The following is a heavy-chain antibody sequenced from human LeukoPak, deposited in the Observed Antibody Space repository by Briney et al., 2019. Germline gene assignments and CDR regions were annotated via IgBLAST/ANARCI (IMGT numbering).Heavy chain of an antibody. CDR3: ARGGLWFGELLSYFDY. CDR1: GGSISSGGYS. V-gene: IGHV4-30-2*01. Sequence: SETLSLTCAVSGGSISSGGYSRSWIRQPPGEGLEWIGYIYHSGSTYYNPSLKSRVTISVDRSKNQFSLKLSSVTAADTAVYYCARGGLWFGELLSYFDYWGQGTLVTVSS. D-gene: IGHD3-10*01. CDR2: IYHSGST. J-gene: IGHJ4*02.